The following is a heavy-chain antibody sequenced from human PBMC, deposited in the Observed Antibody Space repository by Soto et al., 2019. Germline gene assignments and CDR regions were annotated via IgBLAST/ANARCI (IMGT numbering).Heavy chain of an antibody. CDR2: INHSGST. CDR1: GGSFSGYY. D-gene: IGHD4-17*01. J-gene: IGHJ4*02. V-gene: IGHV4-34*01. CDR3: ARVNTVTVDY. Sequence: QVQLQQWGAGLLKPAETLSLTCAVYGGSFSGYYWSWIRQPPGKGLEWIGEINHSGSTNYNPSLKSRVTISVDASKKQFSLKLSSVTAADTAVYYCARVNTVTVDYWGQGTLVTVSS.